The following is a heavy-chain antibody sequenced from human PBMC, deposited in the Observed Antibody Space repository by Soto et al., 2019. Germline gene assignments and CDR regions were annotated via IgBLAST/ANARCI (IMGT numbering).Heavy chain of an antibody. D-gene: IGHD4-17*01. CDR1: GGSISSGGYS. CDR2: IYHSGST. J-gene: IGHJ4*02. V-gene: IGHV4-30-2*01. Sequence: SETLSLTCAVSGGSISSGGYSWSWIRQPPGKGLEWIGYIYHSGSTYYNPSLKSRVTISVDRSKNKFSLKLSAVTAADTAVYYGARCDDYGEYYLDDWGQGTQVTVSS. CDR3: ARCDDYGEYYLDD.